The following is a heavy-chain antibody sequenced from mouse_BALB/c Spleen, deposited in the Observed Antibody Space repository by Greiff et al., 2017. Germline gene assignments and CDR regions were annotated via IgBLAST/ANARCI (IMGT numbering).Heavy chain of an antibody. CDR3: ARGRAVGLAMDY. CDR1: GYSFTGYY. D-gene: IGHD1-1*01. Sequence: LVKPGASVKISCKASGYSFTGYYMHWVKQSHGKSLEWIGYISCYNGSTSYKQKFKGKATFTVDTSSSTAYMQFNSLTSEDSAVYYCARGRAVGLAMDYWGQGTSVTVSA. V-gene: IGHV1S34*01. CDR2: ISCYNGST. J-gene: IGHJ4*01.